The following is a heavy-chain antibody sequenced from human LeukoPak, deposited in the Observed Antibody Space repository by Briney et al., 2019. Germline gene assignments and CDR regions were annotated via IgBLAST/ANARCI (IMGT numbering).Heavy chain of an antibody. CDR1: GGSFSDYY. D-gene: IGHD3-3*01. CDR3: ARANYGAFYDFWSGAYYYMDV. Sequence: SETLSLTCAVYGGSFSDYYWGWIRQPPGKGLEWIGSIYYSGSTYYNPSLKSRVTISVDTSKNQFSLKLSSVTAADTAVYYCARANYGAFYDFWSGAYYYMDVWGKGTTVTVSS. CDR2: IYYSGST. J-gene: IGHJ6*03. V-gene: IGHV4-34*01.